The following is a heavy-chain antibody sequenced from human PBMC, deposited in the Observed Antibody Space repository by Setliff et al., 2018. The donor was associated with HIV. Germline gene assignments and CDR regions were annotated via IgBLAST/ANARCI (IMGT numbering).Heavy chain of an antibody. Sequence: PSETLSLTCTVSGGSISAYFWTWIRQPAGKGLEWIGRIYSGGSTNYNPSLNSRVTMSVDTSKNQFSLKLNSVTAADTAVYYCARQLGVIDYWGQGTLVTVSS. D-gene: IGHD7-27*01. J-gene: IGHJ4*02. CDR1: GGSISAYF. CDR2: IYSGGST. V-gene: IGHV4-4*07. CDR3: ARQLGVIDY.